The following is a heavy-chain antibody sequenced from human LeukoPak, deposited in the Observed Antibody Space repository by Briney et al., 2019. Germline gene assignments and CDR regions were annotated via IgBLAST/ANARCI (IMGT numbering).Heavy chain of an antibody. CDR2: IYPGDSDT. CDR1: GYSFTSYW. V-gene: IGHV5-51*01. D-gene: IGHD2-2*01. CDR3: ASNERCSSTSCYAFDY. J-gene: IGHJ4*02. Sequence: GESLKISCKGSGYSFTSYWIGWVRPMPGKGLEWMGIIYPGDSDTRYSPSFQGQVTISADKSISTAYLQWSSLKASDTAMYYCASNERCSSTSCYAFDYWGQGTLVTVSS.